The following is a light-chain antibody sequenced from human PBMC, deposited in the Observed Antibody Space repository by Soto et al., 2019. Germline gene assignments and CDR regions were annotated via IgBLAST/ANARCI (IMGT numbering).Light chain of an antibody. J-gene: IGKJ1*01. CDR1: QSLSSW. CDR3: QQYNTYWT. CDR2: DAS. Sequence: DIQMTQSPSTLSASIGDRVTITCRASQSLSSWLAWYQQKPGKAPKLLIYDASTLESGVPSRFSGSGSGTEFTLTISSLQPDDFATYYRQQYNTYWTFGQGTKVEIK. V-gene: IGKV1-5*01.